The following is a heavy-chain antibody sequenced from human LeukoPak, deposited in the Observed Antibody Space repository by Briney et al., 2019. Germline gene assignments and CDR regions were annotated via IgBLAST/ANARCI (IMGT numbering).Heavy chain of an antibody. Sequence: PSETLSLTCTVSGGSISSYYWNWIRQPPGKGQEWMGYIYYSGSTNYNPSLKSRVTISVDTSKNQFSLKLSSVTAADTAVYYCARGADSSGYYSIFYFDYWGQGTLVTVSS. CDR2: IYYSGST. CDR1: GGSISSYY. D-gene: IGHD3-22*01. CDR3: ARGADSSGYYSIFYFDY. J-gene: IGHJ4*02. V-gene: IGHV4-59*01.